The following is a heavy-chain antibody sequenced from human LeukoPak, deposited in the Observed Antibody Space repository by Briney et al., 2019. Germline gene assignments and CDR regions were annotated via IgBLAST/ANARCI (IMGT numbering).Heavy chain of an antibody. CDR3: ARTEVTQYGMDV. D-gene: IGHD5-18*01. J-gene: IGHJ6*02. Sequence: SETLSLTCTVSGGSISSYYWSWIRQPPGKGLEWIGYIYYSGSTNYNPSLKSRVTISVDTSKNQFSLKLSSVTAADTAVYYCARTEVTQYGMDVWGQGTTVTVSS. V-gene: IGHV4-59*01. CDR2: IYYSGST. CDR1: GGSISSYY.